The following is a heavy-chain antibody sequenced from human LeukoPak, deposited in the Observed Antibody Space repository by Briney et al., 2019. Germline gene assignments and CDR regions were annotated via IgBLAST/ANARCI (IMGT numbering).Heavy chain of an antibody. J-gene: IGHJ4*02. CDR1: GFTFSSYG. CDR3: AKGLGGDLTLDY. Sequence: GGSLRLSCAASGFTFSSYGMHWVRQAPGKGLEWVAVIWYDGSNKYYADSVKGRFTISRDNSKNTLYLQMNSLRAEDTAVYYCAKGLGGDLTLDYWGQGTLVTVSS. V-gene: IGHV3-33*06. CDR2: IWYDGSNK. D-gene: IGHD2-21*02.